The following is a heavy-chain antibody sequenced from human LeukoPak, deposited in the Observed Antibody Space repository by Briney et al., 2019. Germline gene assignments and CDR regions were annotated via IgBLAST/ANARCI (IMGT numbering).Heavy chain of an antibody. CDR3: AGAYCGGDCYSGRTFDI. V-gene: IGHV4-59*08. J-gene: IGHJ3*02. Sequence: SETLSLTCTVSDGSISSYYWSWIRQSPGKGLEWIGYIYYSGSTNYNPSLKSRVTISVDTSKNQFSLKVSSVTAADTAVYYCAGAYCGGDCYSGRTFDIWGQGTMVTVSS. D-gene: IGHD2-21*02. CDR2: IYYSGST. CDR1: DGSISSYY.